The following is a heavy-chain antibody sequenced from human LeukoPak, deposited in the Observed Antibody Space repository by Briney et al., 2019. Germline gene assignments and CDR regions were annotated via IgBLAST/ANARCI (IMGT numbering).Heavy chain of an antibody. CDR2: IREDGSEK. V-gene: IGHV3-7*03. J-gene: IGHJ4*02. CDR1: GFTFSNYW. CDR3: ARTIRGY. D-gene: IGHD3-10*01. Sequence: GGSLRLSCAASGFTFSNYWMSWVRQAPGKGLEWVANIREDGSEKHYVDSVKGRFTISRDNAKNSLYLQMNSLRVEDTAVYYCARTIRGYWGQGTLVTVSS.